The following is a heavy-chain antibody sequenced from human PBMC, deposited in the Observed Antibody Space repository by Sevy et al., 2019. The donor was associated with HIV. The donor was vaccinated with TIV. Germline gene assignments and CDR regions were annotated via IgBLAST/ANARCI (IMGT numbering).Heavy chain of an antibody. Sequence: ASVKVSCKASGYTFTSYAMHWVCQAPGQRLEWMGWINAGNGNTKYSQKFQGRVTITRDTSASTAYMELSSLRSEDTAVYYCARAGQQWLVPTFDYWGQGTLVTVSS. CDR1: GYTFTSYA. D-gene: IGHD6-19*01. V-gene: IGHV1-3*01. CDR3: ARAGQQWLVPTFDY. J-gene: IGHJ4*02. CDR2: INAGNGNT.